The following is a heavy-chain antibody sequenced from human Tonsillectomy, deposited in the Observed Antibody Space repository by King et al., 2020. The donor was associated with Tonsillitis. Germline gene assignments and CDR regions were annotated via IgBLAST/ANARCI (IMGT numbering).Heavy chain of an antibody. CDR2: ISYDGTHK. J-gene: IGHJ5*02. CDR1: GFTFSLYS. D-gene: IGHD1-26*01. CDR3: ARGPAYEGWEGLSEWLDP. Sequence: VQLVESGGGVVQPGRSLRLSCAAYGFTFSLYSMHWVRQAPGKGLEWVADISYDGTHKFYADSVKGRFTISKDNSKNTLFMQMNSLKTEDTAVYYCARGPAYEGWEGLSEWLDPWGQGTLVTVSS. V-gene: IGHV3-30*01.